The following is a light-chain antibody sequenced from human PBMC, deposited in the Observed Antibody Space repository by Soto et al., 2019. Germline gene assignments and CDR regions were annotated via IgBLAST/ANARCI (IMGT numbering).Light chain of an antibody. CDR1: QDISNY. J-gene: IGKJ4*01. V-gene: IGKV1-33*01. CDR3: QQYDNLPLP. Sequence: DIQMTQSPSALSATVRDRVTITCQASQDISNYLNWYQQKPGKAPKLLIYDASNLETGVPSRFSGSGSGTDFTFTISSLQPEDIATYYCQQYDNLPLPFGGGTKVDIK. CDR2: DAS.